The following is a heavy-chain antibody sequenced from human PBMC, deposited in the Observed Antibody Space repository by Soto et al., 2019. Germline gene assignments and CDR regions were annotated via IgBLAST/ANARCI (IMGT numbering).Heavy chain of an antibody. D-gene: IGHD3-16*01. CDR2: IWYDGSNK. Sequence: GGSLRLSCAASGFTFSSYGMHWVRQAPGKGLEWVAVIWYDGSNKYYADSVKGRFTISRDNSKNTLYLQMNSLRAEDTAVYYCARDLGKGGGMDVWGQGTTVTVSS. CDR3: ARDLGKGGGMDV. CDR1: GFTFSSYG. V-gene: IGHV3-33*01. J-gene: IGHJ6*02.